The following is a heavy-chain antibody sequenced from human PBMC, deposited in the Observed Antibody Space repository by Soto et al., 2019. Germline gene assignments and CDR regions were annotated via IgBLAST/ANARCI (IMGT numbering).Heavy chain of an antibody. CDR1: GVTFSSYS. Sequence: SLRLSCAASGVTFSSYSMDWVRQAPGKGLEWVSYISSSSSTIYYADSVKGRFTISRDNAKNSLYLQMNSLRDEDTAVYYCARDGIVVVPAPRYYYYGMDVWGQGTTVTVSS. CDR3: ARDGIVVVPAPRYYYYGMDV. D-gene: IGHD2-2*01. V-gene: IGHV3-48*02. CDR2: ISSSSSTI. J-gene: IGHJ6*02.